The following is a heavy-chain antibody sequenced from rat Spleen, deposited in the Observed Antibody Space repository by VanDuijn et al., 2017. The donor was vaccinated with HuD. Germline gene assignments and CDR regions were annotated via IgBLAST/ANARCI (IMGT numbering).Heavy chain of an antibody. CDR2: ISFEGSGI. V-gene: IGHV5-22*01. CDR3: ARPGITSYVMDA. D-gene: IGHD1-4*01. Sequence: EVQLVESGGGLVQPGRSLKLSCVVSGFTFSNSGMAWVRQAPTKGLEWVASISFEGSGIYYGDSVKGRFTISRDNAKSTLYLQMNSLRSEDTATYYCARPGITSYVMDAWGQGASVTVSS. CDR1: GFTFSNSG. J-gene: IGHJ4*01.